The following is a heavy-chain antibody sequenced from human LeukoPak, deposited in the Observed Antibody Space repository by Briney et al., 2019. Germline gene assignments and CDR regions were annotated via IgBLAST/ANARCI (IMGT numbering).Heavy chain of an antibody. CDR2: ISAYNGNT. V-gene: IGHV1-18*01. Sequence: ASVKVSCKVSGYTLTELSMHWVRQAPGQGLEWMGWISAYNGNTNYAQKLQGRVTMTTDTSTSTAYMELRSLRSDDTAVYYCAGGQYYYDSSGYYGDAFDIWGQGTMVTVSS. J-gene: IGHJ3*02. D-gene: IGHD3-22*01. CDR3: AGGQYYYDSSGYYGDAFDI. CDR1: GYTLTELS.